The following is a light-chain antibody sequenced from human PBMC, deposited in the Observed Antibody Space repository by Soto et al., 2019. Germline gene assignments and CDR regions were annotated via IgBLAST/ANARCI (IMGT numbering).Light chain of an antibody. CDR1: SSNIGGNT. V-gene: IGLV1-44*01. J-gene: IGLJ2*01. CDR3: AAWDDSLNGVV. CDR2: SNH. Sequence: QPVLTQPPSASGTPGQRVTISCSGSSSNIGGNTVHWYQQVPGTAPKLLIYSNHQRPSGVPDRFSGSKSGTSASLAISGLQSDDEADYYCAAWDDSLNGVVFGGGTKLTVL.